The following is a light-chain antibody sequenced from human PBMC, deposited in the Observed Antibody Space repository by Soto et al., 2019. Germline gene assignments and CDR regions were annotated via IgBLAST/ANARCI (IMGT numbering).Light chain of an antibody. V-gene: IGKV3-20*01. CDR3: QQYNSYSWT. J-gene: IGKJ1*01. CDR1: QSVSSSY. Sequence: EIVLTQSPGTLSLSPGERATLSCSASQSVSSSYLAWYQQKPGQAPRLLIYGASSRATGIPDRFSGSGSGTEFTLTISSLQPDDFATYYCQQYNSYSWTFGQGTKVDIK. CDR2: GAS.